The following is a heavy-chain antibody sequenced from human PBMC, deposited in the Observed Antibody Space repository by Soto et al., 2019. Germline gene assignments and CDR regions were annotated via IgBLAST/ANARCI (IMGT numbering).Heavy chain of an antibody. CDR1: GFTFSSYA. CDR3: AKPRMVRGALKYYFDY. J-gene: IGHJ4*02. CDR2: ISYEVSNK. V-gene: IGHV3-30-3*01. Sequence: QVQLVESGGGVVQPGRYLRLSCAASGFTFSSYAMPWGRQAPGKGLEWVAVISYEVSNKYYADYVKGRFTISRDNSKNTLYRQMNSLRAEDTAVYYCAKPRMVRGALKYYFDYWGQGTLVTVSS. D-gene: IGHD3-10*01.